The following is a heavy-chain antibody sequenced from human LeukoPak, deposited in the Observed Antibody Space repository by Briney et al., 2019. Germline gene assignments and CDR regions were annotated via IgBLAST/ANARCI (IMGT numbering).Heavy chain of an antibody. Sequence: GGSLRLSCAASGFIFSTHWMSWVRQAPGKGLEWVANIKRQGTEKYYVDSVKGRFTISRDNAKNSLYLQMNSLRAEDTAVYFCVKEGIDYTNFYNYYYMDVWGKGTTVTVSS. D-gene: IGHD4-11*01. CDR2: IKRQGTEK. CDR1: GFIFSTHW. V-gene: IGHV3-7*01. J-gene: IGHJ6*03. CDR3: VKEGIDYTNFYNYYYMDV.